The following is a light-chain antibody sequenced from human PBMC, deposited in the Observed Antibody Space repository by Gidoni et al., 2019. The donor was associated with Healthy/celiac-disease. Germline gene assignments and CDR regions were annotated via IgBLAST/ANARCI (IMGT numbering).Light chain of an antibody. CDR3: QQRSNWPPIT. V-gene: IGKV3-11*01. Sequence: ELVLTQSPSTLSLSPGERATLYCRASQKGSSYLAWYQQKPGQAPRLLIYDASNRATGIPARFSGSGAGTDFTLTISSLEPEDVAVYYCQQRSNWPPITFXQXTRLEIK. CDR1: QKGSSY. CDR2: DAS. J-gene: IGKJ5*01.